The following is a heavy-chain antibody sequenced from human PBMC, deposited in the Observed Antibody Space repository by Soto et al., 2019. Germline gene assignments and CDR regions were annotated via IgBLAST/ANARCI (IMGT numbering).Heavy chain of an antibody. D-gene: IGHD3-22*01. CDR3: AKDLNTMIVVVMWGAFDI. CDR1: GFTFSSYG. V-gene: IGHV3-30*18. J-gene: IGHJ3*02. CDR2: ISYDGSNK. Sequence: PGGSLRLSCAASGFTFSSYGMHWVRQAPGKGLEWVAVISYDGSNKYYADSVKGRFTISRDNSKNTLYLQMNSLRAEDTAVYYCAKDLNTMIVVVMWGAFDIWGQGTMVTVSS.